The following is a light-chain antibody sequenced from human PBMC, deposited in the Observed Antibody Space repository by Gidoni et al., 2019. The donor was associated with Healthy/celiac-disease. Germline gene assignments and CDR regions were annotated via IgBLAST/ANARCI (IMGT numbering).Light chain of an antibody. J-gene: IGLJ2*01. CDR2: GNS. V-gene: IGLV1-40*01. Sequence: QSVLTQPPSVSGATVQRVTISCTGSSSNIGAGYDVHWYQQLPGTAPKLLIYGNSNRPSGVPDRFSGSKSGTSASLAITGLQAEDEADYYCQSYDSSLSGSVVFGGGTKLTVL. CDR3: QSYDSSLSGSVV. CDR1: SSNIGAGYD.